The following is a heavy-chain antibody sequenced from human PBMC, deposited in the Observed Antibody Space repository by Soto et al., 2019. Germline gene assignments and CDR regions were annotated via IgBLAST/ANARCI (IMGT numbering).Heavy chain of an antibody. J-gene: IGHJ6*02. D-gene: IGHD2-15*01. V-gene: IGHV4-59*12. Sequence: SETLSLTCTVSGGSISSYYWSWIRQPPGKGLEWIGYIYYSGSTNYNPSLKRRVTISVDTSKNQFSLKLSSVTAADTAVYYCARCLVVPDVWGQGTTVTVSS. CDR3: ARCLVVPDV. CDR1: GGSISSYY. CDR2: IYYSGST.